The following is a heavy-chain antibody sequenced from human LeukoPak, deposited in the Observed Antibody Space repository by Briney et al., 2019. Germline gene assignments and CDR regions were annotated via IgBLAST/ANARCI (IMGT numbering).Heavy chain of an antibody. Sequence: GGSLRLSCAASGFTFISYWMSWVRQAPGKGLEWVANIKQDGSEKYYVDSVKGRFTISRDNAKNSLYLQMNSLRAEDTAVYYCARADSSIAARLSRSSIFSYYYYMDAWGKGTTVTVSS. CDR1: GFTFISYW. D-gene: IGHD6-6*01. V-gene: IGHV3-7*01. CDR2: IKQDGSEK. CDR3: ARADSSIAARLSRSSIFSYYYYMDA. J-gene: IGHJ6*03.